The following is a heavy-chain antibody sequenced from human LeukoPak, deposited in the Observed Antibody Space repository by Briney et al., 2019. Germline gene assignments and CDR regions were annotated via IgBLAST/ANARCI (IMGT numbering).Heavy chain of an antibody. D-gene: IGHD3-3*01. CDR1: GGSISSGGYY. CDR3: ARRDFWSGYYNY. V-gene: IGHV4-30-2*01. Sequence: PSETLSLTCTVSGGSISSGGYYWSWIRQPPGKGLEWIGYIYHSGSTNYNPSLKSRVTISVDTSKHQFSLKLSSVTAADTAVYYCARRDFWSGYYNYWGQGTLVSVSS. J-gene: IGHJ4*02. CDR2: IYHSGST.